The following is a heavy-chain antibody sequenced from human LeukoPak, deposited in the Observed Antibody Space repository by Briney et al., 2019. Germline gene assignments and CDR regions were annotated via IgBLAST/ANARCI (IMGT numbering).Heavy chain of an antibody. V-gene: IGHV4-30-4*01. CDR3: ARPYYYDSRIDP. J-gene: IGHJ5*02. D-gene: IGHD3-22*01. CDR1: GVSISSGDYY. CDR2: MYYSGSA. Sequence: SETLPLTCTVSGVSISSGDYYWGWIRHPPGKGLEWVGYMYYSGSAYYNPSLKSRATISVDTSKNQFSLKLSSVTAADTAVYFCARPYYYDSRIDPWGQGTLVTVSS.